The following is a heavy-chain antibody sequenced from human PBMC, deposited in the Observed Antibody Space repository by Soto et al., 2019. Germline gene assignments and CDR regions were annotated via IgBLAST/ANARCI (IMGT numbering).Heavy chain of an antibody. CDR1: GFVVSTNGVG. CDR2: IYWDGDK. CDR3: AHSVRGESCLGGTCYFFHY. Sequence: QITLKESGPTLIKPTETLTLTCIVSGFVVSTNGVGVGWIRQPPGKALEWLGIIYWDGDKRYRPSLKGRLTITKDTSKNQVVLTLTNMDPVDTGTYYCAHSVRGESCLGGTCYFFHYWGQGVLVTVSS. D-gene: IGHD2-21*01. V-gene: IGHV2-5*02. J-gene: IGHJ4*02.